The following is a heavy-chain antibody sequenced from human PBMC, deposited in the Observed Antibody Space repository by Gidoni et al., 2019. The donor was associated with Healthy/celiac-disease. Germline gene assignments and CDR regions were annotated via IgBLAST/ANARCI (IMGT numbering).Heavy chain of an antibody. J-gene: IGHJ1*01. CDR2: IYSGGST. D-gene: IGHD6-19*01. V-gene: IGHV3-66*02. Sequence: EVQLVESGGGLVQPGGSLRLSCAASGFNVSSNYMSWVRQAPGKGLEWVSVIYSGGSTYYADSLKGRFTISRDNSKNTLYLQMNSLRAEDTAVYYCARDGSSGWYGSAEYFQHWGQGTLVTVSS. CDR3: ARDGSSGWYGSAEYFQH. CDR1: GFNVSSNY.